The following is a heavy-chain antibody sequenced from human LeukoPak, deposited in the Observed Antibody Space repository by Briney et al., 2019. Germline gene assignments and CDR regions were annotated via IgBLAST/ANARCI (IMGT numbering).Heavy chain of an antibody. Sequence: PSEALSPTCAVYGGSSSGYYWSWIRQPPGKGLEWIGEINHSGSTNYNPSLKSRVTISVDTSKNQFSLKLSSVTAADTAVYYCAAGEAFDIWGQGTMVTVSS. D-gene: IGHD1-14*01. V-gene: IGHV4-34*01. J-gene: IGHJ3*02. CDR1: GGSSSGYY. CDR2: INHSGST. CDR3: AAGEAFDI.